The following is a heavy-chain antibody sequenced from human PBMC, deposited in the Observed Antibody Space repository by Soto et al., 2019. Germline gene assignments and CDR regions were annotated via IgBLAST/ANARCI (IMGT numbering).Heavy chain of an antibody. V-gene: IGHV4-34*01. D-gene: IGHD3-10*01. CDR1: GGSFSGYY. Sequence: QVQLQQWGAGLLKPSETLSLTCAVYGGSFSGYYWSWIRQPPGKGLEWIGEINHSGSTNYNPSLKSRVTISVDTAKNQFSLKLSSVAAADTAGYYCAKGRTWITKVRGGPYYYYYGMDVWGQGTTVTVSS. CDR3: AKGRTWITKVRGGPYYYYYGMDV. J-gene: IGHJ6*02. CDR2: INHSGST.